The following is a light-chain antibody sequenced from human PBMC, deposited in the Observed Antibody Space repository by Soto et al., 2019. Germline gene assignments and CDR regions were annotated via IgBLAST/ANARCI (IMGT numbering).Light chain of an antibody. Sequence: LLTQSPGTLSLSPGESATLSCRSSQSVTNNYFAWYQQKPGQAPRLLIFGSSDRATGIPDRFSGSGSGKDFTLTISRLEPEDFAVYYCHQYGSSPPYTFGQGTKREIK. V-gene: IGKV3-20*01. CDR1: QSVTNNY. CDR2: GSS. CDR3: HQYGSSPPYT. J-gene: IGKJ2*01.